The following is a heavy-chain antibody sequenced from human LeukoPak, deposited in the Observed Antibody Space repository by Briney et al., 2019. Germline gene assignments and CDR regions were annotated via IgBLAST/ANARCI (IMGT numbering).Heavy chain of an antibody. J-gene: IGHJ4*02. D-gene: IGHD1-26*01. V-gene: IGHV1-18*01. CDR2: IKGYNGDT. CDR1: GYTFPSYG. CDR3: AREGGILGALDY. Sequence: VKVSCKASGYTFPSYGISWVRQAPGQGLEWMGWIKGYNGDTNYAQNFQGRVTMTTDTSTTTAYMELSSLTSDDTAIYYCAREGGILGALDYWGQGTLVTVSS.